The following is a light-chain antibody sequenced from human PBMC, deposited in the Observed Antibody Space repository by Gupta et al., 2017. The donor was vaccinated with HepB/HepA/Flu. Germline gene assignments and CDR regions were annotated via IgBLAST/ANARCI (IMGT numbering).Light chain of an antibody. CDR2: AAT. J-gene: IGKJ1*01. CDR3: LHDYNYPRT. CDR1: QGISND. V-gene: IGKV1-6*01. Sequence: AIQVTQFPSSLSASVGVRVTITCRASQGISNDLGWYQQKPGKAPKLLIYAATTLQTGVPWRFSGSGPGTEFTLTINSLQPEDFATYYCLHDYNYPRTFGQGTKVEIK.